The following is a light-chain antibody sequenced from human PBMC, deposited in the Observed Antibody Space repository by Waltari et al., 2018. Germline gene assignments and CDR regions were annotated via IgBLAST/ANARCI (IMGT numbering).Light chain of an antibody. CDR1: RSNVRSNT. CDR3: AAWDDSLNAYV. J-gene: IGLJ1*01. CDR2: SNN. Sequence: QSVLTQPPSASGTPGQTVTISCSGSRSNVRSNTVNWFKQVPGTAPKLLIYSNNQRPSGVPDRFSGSKSGPSASLAISGLQSEDEADYYCAAWDDSLNAYVFGTGTQVPVL. V-gene: IGLV1-44*01.